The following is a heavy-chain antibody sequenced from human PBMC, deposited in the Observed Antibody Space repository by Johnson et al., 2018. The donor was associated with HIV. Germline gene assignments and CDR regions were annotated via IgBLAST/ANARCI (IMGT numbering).Heavy chain of an antibody. CDR2: INWNGGST. Sequence: VQLVESGGGVVRPGGSLRISCAASGFTFDDYGMSWVRQAPGKGLEWVSGINWNGGSTAYADSVRGRFTISRDNAKNTLYLQMNSLRAEDTAVYYCAKDLFTEREDDVFDIWGQGTMVTVSS. D-gene: IGHD1-26*01. CDR1: GFTFDDYG. J-gene: IGHJ3*02. CDR3: AKDLFTEREDDVFDI. V-gene: IGHV3-20*04.